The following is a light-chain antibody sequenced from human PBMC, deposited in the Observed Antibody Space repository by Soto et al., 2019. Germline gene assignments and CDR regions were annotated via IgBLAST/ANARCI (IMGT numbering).Light chain of an antibody. CDR1: QGIASY. V-gene: IGKV1-9*01. Sequence: DIQLTQSPSFLSASVGDRVTITCRASQGIASYLAWYQQKPGKAPNLLIYSASILQSGVPSRFSGSGSGTDFTLTISSLQPEDFATYYCQHLQGYPRTFGQGTKVKIK. J-gene: IGKJ1*01. CDR2: SAS. CDR3: QHLQGYPRT.